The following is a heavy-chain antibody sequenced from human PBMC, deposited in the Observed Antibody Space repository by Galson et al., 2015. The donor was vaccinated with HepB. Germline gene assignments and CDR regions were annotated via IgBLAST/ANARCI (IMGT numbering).Heavy chain of an antibody. D-gene: IGHD6-19*01. CDR2: TNPSGGST. J-gene: IGHJ4*02. CDR3: AVSRRRSSGWYGAFVDY. CDR1: GYTFTSYY. Sequence: SVKVSCKASGYTFTSYYMHWVRQAPGQGLEWMGITNPSGGSTSYAQKFQGRVTMTRDTSTSTVYMELSSLRSEDTAVYYCAVSRRRSSGWYGAFVDYWGLGTLVTVSS. V-gene: IGHV1-46*03.